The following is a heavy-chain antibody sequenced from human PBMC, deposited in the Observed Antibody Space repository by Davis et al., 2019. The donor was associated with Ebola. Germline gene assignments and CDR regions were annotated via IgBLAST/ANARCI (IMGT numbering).Heavy chain of an antibody. J-gene: IGHJ4*02. CDR3: ARTPLRRAPVDY. V-gene: IGHV5-51*01. CDR1: GYSFTSYW. Sequence: PGGSLRLSCKGSGYSFTSYWIVWVRQMPGKDLEWMGIIYPGDSDTRYSPSFQGQVTISADKSISTAYLQWSSLKASDTAMYYCARTPLRRAPVDYWGQGTLVTVSS. CDR2: IYPGDSDT.